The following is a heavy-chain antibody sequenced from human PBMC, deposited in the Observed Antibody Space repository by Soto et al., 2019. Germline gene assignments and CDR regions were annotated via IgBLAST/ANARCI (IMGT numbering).Heavy chain of an antibody. CDR1: SGSISSGDYY. V-gene: IGHV4-30-4*01. D-gene: IGHD2-2*01. Sequence: QVQLQESGPGLVKPLQTLSLTCTVSSGSISSGDYYWSWIRQPPGKGLEWIGYIYYTGTTYYNPSLKSRLTISIDTSKNQFSLKLTSVTAADTAVYFCARYQKGPFDYWGQGTLVTVSS. CDR3: ARYQKGPFDY. J-gene: IGHJ4*02. CDR2: IYYTGTT.